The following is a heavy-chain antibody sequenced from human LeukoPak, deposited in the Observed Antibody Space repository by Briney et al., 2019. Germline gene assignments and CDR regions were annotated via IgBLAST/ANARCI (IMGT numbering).Heavy chain of an antibody. CDR2: VSSSSSYI. CDR1: GFTFSNYW. J-gene: IGHJ4*02. CDR3: ALMAVAGTSDY. Sequence: GGSLRLSCAASGFTFSNYWMSWVRQAPGKGLEWVSSVSSSSSYIYYADSVKGRFTISRDNAKNSLYLQMNSLRAEDTAVYYCALMAVAGTSDYWGQGTLVTVSS. D-gene: IGHD6-19*01. V-gene: IGHV3-21*01.